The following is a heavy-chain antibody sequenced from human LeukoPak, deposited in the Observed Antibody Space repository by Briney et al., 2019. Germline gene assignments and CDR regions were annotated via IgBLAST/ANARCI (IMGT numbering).Heavy chain of an antibody. D-gene: IGHD1-26*01. CDR1: GFTFSTAW. Sequence: GGSLRLSCAASGFTFSTAWMNWVRQAPGKGLEWVSYISSSSSSTIYYVDSVKGRFTISRDNAKNSLYLQMNSLRDEDTAVYYCARWRSGTYFDYWGQGTLVTVSS. V-gene: IGHV3-48*02. CDR3: ARWRSGTYFDY. CDR2: ISSSSSSTI. J-gene: IGHJ4*02.